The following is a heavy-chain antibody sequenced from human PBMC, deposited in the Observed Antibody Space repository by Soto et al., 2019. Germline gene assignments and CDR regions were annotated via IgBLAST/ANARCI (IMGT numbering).Heavy chain of an antibody. CDR2: IYYSGST. CDR1: GGSISSYY. D-gene: IGHD2-2*01. V-gene: IGHV4-59*01. CDR3: ARAVLPATAPFDY. Sequence: QVQLQESGPRLVKPSETLSLTCIVSGGSISSYYWSWIRQPPGKGLEWIGYIYYSGSTNYNPSLTSRGTISVDTSKNQFSLKLSSVTAADTAVYYCARAVLPATAPFDYWGQGTLVTVSS. J-gene: IGHJ4*02.